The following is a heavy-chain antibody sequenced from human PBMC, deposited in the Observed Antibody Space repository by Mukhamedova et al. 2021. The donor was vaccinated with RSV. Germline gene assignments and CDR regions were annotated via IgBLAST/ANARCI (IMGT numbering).Heavy chain of an antibody. Sequence: GFTFSDDIHWVRQAPGKGLEWVAFISFDGSDTNYAASVKGRFIISRDNSNSTLFLQMNSLRADDTAVYFCAKPHPTISTYGWGQGT. CDR3: AKPHPTISTYG. CDR2: ISFDGSDT. CDR1: GFTFSDD. V-gene: IGHV3-30*18. D-gene: IGHD2/OR15-2a*01. J-gene: IGHJ4*02.